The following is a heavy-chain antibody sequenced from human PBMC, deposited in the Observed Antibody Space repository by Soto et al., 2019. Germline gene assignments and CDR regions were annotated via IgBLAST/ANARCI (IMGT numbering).Heavy chain of an antibody. CDR1: GYTFTSYA. V-gene: IGHV1-3*01. Sequence: AASVKVSCKASGYTFTSYAMHWVRQAPGQRLEWMGWINAGNGNTKYSQKFQGRVTITRDTSASTAYMELSSLRSEDTAVYYCARRPTVTAGAYYYYYGMDVWGQGTTVTVSS. CDR2: INAGNGNT. D-gene: IGHD4-4*01. J-gene: IGHJ6*02. CDR3: ARRPTVTAGAYYYYYGMDV.